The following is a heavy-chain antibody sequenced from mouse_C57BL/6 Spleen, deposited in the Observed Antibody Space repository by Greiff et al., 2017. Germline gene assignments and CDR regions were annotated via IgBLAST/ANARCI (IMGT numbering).Heavy chain of an antibody. CDR1: GYTFTDYN. Sequence: VQLQQSGPELVKPGASVKIPCKASGYTFTDYNMDWVKQSHGKSLEWIGDINPNNGGTIYNQKFKGKATLTVDKSSSTAYMELRSLTSEDTAVYYCERGAITTVVATDYFDYWGQGTTLTVSS. CDR3: ERGAITTVVATDYFDY. CDR2: INPNNGGT. V-gene: IGHV1-18*01. J-gene: IGHJ2*01. D-gene: IGHD1-1*01.